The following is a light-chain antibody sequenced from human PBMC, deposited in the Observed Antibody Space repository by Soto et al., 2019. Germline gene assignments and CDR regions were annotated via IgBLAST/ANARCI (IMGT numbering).Light chain of an antibody. Sequence: EIVLTQSPGTLSLSPGERATLSCRASQSFSGNYLAWYQQKPGQAPRLLIYGVSSRATGIPDRFSGSGSGTAFTLSISRLEPEDFAVYYCHQYGTSPPMYTFGQGTKLEIK. CDR2: GVS. V-gene: IGKV3-20*01. J-gene: IGKJ2*01. CDR3: HQYGTSPPMYT. CDR1: QSFSGNY.